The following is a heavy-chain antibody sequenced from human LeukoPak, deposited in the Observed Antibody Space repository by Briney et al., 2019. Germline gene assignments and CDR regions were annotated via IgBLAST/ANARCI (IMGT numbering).Heavy chain of an antibody. D-gene: IGHD3-10*01. Sequence: GGSLRLSCAASGFTFTRYGMSWVRQAPGKGLEWVSSFRGDGGSTYYAETVRGRFTISRDKSKNTLYLQMNSLRAEDTAIYYCARVEFGEYNYYFDSWGQGTLVTVS. V-gene: IGHV3-23*01. J-gene: IGHJ4*02. CDR2: FRGDGGST. CDR3: ARVEFGEYNYYFDS. CDR1: GFTFTRYG.